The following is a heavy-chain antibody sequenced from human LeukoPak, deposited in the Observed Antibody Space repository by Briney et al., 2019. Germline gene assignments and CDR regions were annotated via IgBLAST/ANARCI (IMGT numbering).Heavy chain of an antibody. CDR1: GFTFSSYS. V-gene: IGHV3-21*01. J-gene: IGHJ4*02. CDR2: ISSSSNYR. Sequence: GGSLRLSCAASGFTFSSYSMNWVRQAPGKGLEWVSSISSSSNYRYYADSVKDRFTISRDNAKNSLYLQLNSLRAEDTAVYYCARDSYYYDSSGPQGWGQGTLVTVSS. CDR3: ARDSYYYDSSGPQG. D-gene: IGHD3-22*01.